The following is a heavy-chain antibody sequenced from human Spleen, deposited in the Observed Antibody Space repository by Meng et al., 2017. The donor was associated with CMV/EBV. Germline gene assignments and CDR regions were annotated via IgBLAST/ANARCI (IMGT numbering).Heavy chain of an antibody. V-gene: IGHV3-48*03. D-gene: IGHD3-3*01. CDR2: INPSGNTI. CDR1: GFTFATYE. Sequence: GESLKISCAASGFTFATYEMFWVRQAPGRGLECLSKINPSGNTIYVADSVRGRFTISRDNAKNSLYLQMNSLRAEDTAVYYCARGIFRRLVEWPKGSHFDSWGQGILVTVSS. CDR3: ARGIFRRLVEWPKGSHFDS. J-gene: IGHJ4*02.